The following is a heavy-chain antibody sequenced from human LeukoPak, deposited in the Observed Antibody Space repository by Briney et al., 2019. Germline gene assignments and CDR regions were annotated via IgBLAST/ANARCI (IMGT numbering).Heavy chain of an antibody. CDR2: ISAYNGNT. CDR3: ARGGSRSSWTTSFDY. V-gene: IGHV1-18*01. Sequence: ASVKVSCKASGYTSTSYGISWVRQAPGQGLEWMGWISAYNGNTNYAQKLQGRVTMTTDTSTSTAYMELRSLRSDDTAVYYCARGGSRSSWTTSFDYWGQGTLVTVSS. CDR1: GYTSTSYG. J-gene: IGHJ4*02. D-gene: IGHD6-13*01.